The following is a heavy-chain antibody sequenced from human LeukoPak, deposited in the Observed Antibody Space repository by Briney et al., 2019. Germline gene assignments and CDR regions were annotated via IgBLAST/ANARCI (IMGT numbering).Heavy chain of an antibody. CDR2: IKSKTDGGTT. Sequence: GSLKPPCAASGFTFSNAWVSWVRQAPGKGLELVGRIKSKTDGGTTDYAAPVKGRFTISRDDSKNTLYLQMNSLKTEDTAVYYCTTEITIFGVVITTDYWGQGTLVTVSS. CDR1: GFTFSNAW. V-gene: IGHV3-15*01. D-gene: IGHD3-3*01. CDR3: TTEITIFGVVITTDY. J-gene: IGHJ4*02.